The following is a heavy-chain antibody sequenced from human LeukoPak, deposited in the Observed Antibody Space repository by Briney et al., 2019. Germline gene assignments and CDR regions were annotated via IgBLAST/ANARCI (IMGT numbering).Heavy chain of an antibody. V-gene: IGHV3-23*01. Sequence: GGSLRLSCAASGFTFSSYALSWVRQAPGKGLEWVSGITDSGTGTYYADSVKGRFTISRDNSKNTLYLQMNSLRAEDTAVYYCAKDSSIAAPFYWGQGTLVTVSS. CDR2: ITDSGTGT. CDR1: GFTFSSYA. D-gene: IGHD6-6*01. J-gene: IGHJ4*02. CDR3: AKDSSIAAPFY.